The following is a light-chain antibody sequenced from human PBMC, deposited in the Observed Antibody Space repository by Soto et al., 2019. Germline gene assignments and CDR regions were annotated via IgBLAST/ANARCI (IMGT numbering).Light chain of an antibody. CDR1: QSVSSN. V-gene: IGKV3-15*01. Sequence: ETVMTQSPATLSVTPGERATLSCRASQSVSSNLAWYQQKPGQAPRLLIYGASTRDTGIPARFSGSGSGTEFTLTISSLEPEDFAVYYCQQRSNWPFLTFGGGTKV. J-gene: IGKJ4*01. CDR3: QQRSNWPFLT. CDR2: GAS.